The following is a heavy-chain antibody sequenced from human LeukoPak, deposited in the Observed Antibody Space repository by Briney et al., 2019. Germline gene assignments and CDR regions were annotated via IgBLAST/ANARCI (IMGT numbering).Heavy chain of an antibody. CDR1: GYTFTDYY. CDR2: INPNSGGT. V-gene: IGHV1-2*02. J-gene: IGHJ5*02. D-gene: IGHD6-13*01. CDR3: ARDLLAAAASLDP. Sequence: ASVEVSCKASGYTFTDYYMHWVRQAAGQGLEWMGWINPNSGGTNYAQMFQGRVTMTSDTSISTAYMELSRLTSDDTAVYYCARDLLAAAASLDPWGQGTLVTVSS.